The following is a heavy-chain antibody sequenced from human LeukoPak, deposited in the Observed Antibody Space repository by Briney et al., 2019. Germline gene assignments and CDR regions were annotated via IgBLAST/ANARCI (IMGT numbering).Heavy chain of an antibody. D-gene: IGHD3-9*01. CDR3: ARAPLPPYYDILTGYYKSHYYYYMDV. Sequence: GASVKVSCKASGYTFTSYGISWVRQAPGQGLEWMGWISAYNGNTNYAQKLQGRVTMTTDTSTSTAYMELRSLRSDDTAVYYCARAPLPPYYDILTGYYKSHYYYYMDVWGKGTTVTISS. CDR2: ISAYNGNT. V-gene: IGHV1-18*01. J-gene: IGHJ6*03. CDR1: GYTFTSYG.